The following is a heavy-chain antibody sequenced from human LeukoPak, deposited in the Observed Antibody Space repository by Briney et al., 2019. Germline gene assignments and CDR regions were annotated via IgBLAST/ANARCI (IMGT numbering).Heavy chain of an antibody. CDR3: ATGGIAVAGFFDY. V-gene: IGHV3-23*01. J-gene: IGHJ4*02. D-gene: IGHD6-19*01. Sequence: GGSLRLSCAASGFTFTSYAMSWVRQAPGKGVEWVSAISESGGSTYYADSVKGRFTIYRDNSKNTLYLQMNSLRAEDTAVYYCATGGIAVAGFFDYWGRGTLVTVSS. CDR1: GFTFTSYA. CDR2: ISESGGST.